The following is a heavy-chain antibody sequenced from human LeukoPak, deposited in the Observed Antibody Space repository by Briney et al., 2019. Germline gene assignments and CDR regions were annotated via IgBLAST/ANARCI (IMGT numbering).Heavy chain of an antibody. J-gene: IGHJ4*02. CDR1: GFTFSSYA. CDR3: AKGEGSGSYYLDY. Sequence: GGSLRLSCAASGFTFSSYATSWVRQAPGKGLEWVSAISGSGGSTYYADSVKGRFTISRDNSKNTLYLQMNSLRAEDTAVYYCAKGEGSGSYYLDYWGQGTLVTVSS. D-gene: IGHD1-26*01. CDR2: ISGSGGST. V-gene: IGHV3-23*01.